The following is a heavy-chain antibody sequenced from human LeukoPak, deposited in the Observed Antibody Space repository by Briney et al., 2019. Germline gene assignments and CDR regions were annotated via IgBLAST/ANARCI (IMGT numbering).Heavy chain of an antibody. CDR1: GGSISSDY. Sequence: NTSETLSLTCTVSGGSISSDYWSWIRQPPGKGLEWIGYIYYIGSTNYNPSLKSRITISVDTSKSHFSLKLSSVTAADTAVYYCARVVGATGSSDHWGQGALVTVSS. CDR3: ARVVGATGSSDH. J-gene: IGHJ4*02. V-gene: IGHV4-59*01. CDR2: IYYIGST. D-gene: IGHD1-26*01.